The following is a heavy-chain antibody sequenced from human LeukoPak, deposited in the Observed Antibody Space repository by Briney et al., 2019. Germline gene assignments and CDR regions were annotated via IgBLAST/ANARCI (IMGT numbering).Heavy chain of an antibody. V-gene: IGHV4-34*01. CDR1: GGSFSGYY. J-gene: IGHJ4*02. CDR2: INHSGST. CDR3: ARLKSVGARFDY. Sequence: SETLSLTCAVYGGSFSGYYWSWIRQPPGKGLEWIGEINHSGSTNYNPSLKSRVTISVDTSKNQFSLKLSSVTAADTAVYYCARLKSVGARFDYWGQGTLVTVSS. D-gene: IGHD1-26*01.